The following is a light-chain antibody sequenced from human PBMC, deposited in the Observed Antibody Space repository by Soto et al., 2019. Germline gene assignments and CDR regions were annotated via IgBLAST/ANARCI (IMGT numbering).Light chain of an antibody. V-gene: IGKV1-5*03. Sequence: DIQMTQSPSTLSASEGDRVTFTCRASESVSTWLAWYQQKPGKAPKLLIYKASTLESGVPSRFSGSGSGTEFTLTISSLQPDDFATYYCQQYKSYTPYTFGQGTKLEIK. CDR1: ESVSTW. CDR3: QQYKSYTPYT. CDR2: KAS. J-gene: IGKJ2*01.